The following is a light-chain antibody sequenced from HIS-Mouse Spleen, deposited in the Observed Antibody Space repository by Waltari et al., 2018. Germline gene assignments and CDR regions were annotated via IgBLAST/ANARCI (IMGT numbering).Light chain of an antibody. CDR3: QTWGTGIRWV. J-gene: IGLJ3*02. V-gene: IGLV4-69*01. Sequence: QLVLTQSPSASASLGASVKLTCTLSSGHSSYAIAWHQQQPEKGPRYLMKLNSDGRHSKGHGIPDRFSGSSSGAERYLTISSLQSEDEADYYCQTWGTGIRWVFGGGTKLTVL. CDR2: LNSDGRH. CDR1: SGHSSYA.